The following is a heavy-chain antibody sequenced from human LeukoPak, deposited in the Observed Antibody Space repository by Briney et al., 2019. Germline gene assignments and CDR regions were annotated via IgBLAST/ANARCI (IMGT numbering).Heavy chain of an antibody. CDR1: GYTFTSYA. J-gene: IGHJ6*03. CDR3: ARGEVVVPAAYTPHYYYYYYMDV. Sequence: GASVKVSCKASGYTFTSYAMHWVRQAPGQRLEWMGWINAGNGNTKYSQKFQGRVTITRDTSASTAYMELSSLRSEDTAVYYCARGEVVVPAAYTPHYYYYYYMDVWGKGTTVTVSS. V-gene: IGHV1-3*01. D-gene: IGHD2-2*01. CDR2: INAGNGNT.